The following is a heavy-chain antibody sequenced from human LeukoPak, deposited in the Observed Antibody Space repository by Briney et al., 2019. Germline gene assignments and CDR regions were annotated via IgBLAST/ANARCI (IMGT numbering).Heavy chain of an antibody. D-gene: IGHD3-22*01. V-gene: IGHV1-69*05. J-gene: IGHJ4*02. Sequence: VASVKVSCKASGGTFSSYAISWVRQAPGQGLEWMGGIIPIFGTANYAQKFQGRVTITTDESTSTAYMELSSLRSEDTAVYYCARGGTYYYDSSGYPYFDYWGQGTLVTVSS. CDR3: ARGGTYYYDSSGYPYFDY. CDR1: GGTFSSYA. CDR2: IIPIFGTA.